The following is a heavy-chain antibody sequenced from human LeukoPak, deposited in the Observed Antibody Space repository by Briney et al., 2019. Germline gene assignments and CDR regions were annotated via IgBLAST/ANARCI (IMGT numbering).Heavy chain of an antibody. CDR3: ARETYSGYEIDY. J-gene: IGHJ4*02. Sequence: PGGSLRLSCTDSGFTFSHYEMNWVRQAPGKGLEWVSSISSSSSYIYYADSVKGRFTISRDNAKNSLYLQMNSLRAEDTAVYYCARETYSGYEIDYWGQGTLVTVSS. D-gene: IGHD5-12*01. CDR1: GFTFSHYE. CDR2: ISSSSSYI. V-gene: IGHV3-21*01.